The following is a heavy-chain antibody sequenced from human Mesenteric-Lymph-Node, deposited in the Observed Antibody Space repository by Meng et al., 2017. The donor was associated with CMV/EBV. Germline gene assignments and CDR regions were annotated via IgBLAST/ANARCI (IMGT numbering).Heavy chain of an antibody. CDR2: IYYSGST. Sequence: GSLRLSCSAPGGSIRTSSYYWGWVRQPPGKGLEGIGSIYYSGSTYYNPYLKGRVTISVDTSKNHFSLSLRSVTAADTAVYSCSRDREPRGTVFGVLTLRSYNGMDDWGQGTTVTVSS. J-gene: IGHJ6*02. D-gene: IGHD3-3*01. CDR1: GGSIRTSSYY. V-gene: IGHV4-39*07. CDR3: SRDREPRGTVFGVLTLRSYNGMDD.